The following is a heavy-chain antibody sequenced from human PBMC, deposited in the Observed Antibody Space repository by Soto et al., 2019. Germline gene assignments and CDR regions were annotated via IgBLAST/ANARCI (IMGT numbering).Heavy chain of an antibody. Sequence: QVQLQQWGAGLLKPPETLSLTCAVYGGSFSNYYWSWIRQPPGKGLEWIGVINHSGSTNYNPSLKSRVTIAVDTSKNQFSLKLSSVTAAVTAVYYCARGRITGTAKMGYWGQGTLVTVSS. D-gene: IGHD1-7*01. CDR1: GGSFSNYY. CDR2: INHSGST. CDR3: ARGRITGTAKMGY. V-gene: IGHV4-34*01. J-gene: IGHJ4*02.